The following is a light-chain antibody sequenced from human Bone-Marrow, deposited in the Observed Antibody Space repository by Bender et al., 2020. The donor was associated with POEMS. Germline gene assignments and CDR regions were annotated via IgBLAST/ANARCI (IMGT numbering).Light chain of an antibody. J-gene: IGLJ2*01. V-gene: IGLV2-11*01. CDR2: DVD. CDR1: SNDIGGYNY. CDR3: SSYAGSNNLV. Sequence: QSALTQPRSVSGSPGQSVTISCTGTSNDIGGYNYVSWYLLHPGKAPKLMIFDVDKRPSGVPNRFSGSKSGNTASLTVSGLQAEDEAEYYCSSYAGSNNLVFGGGTKLTVL.